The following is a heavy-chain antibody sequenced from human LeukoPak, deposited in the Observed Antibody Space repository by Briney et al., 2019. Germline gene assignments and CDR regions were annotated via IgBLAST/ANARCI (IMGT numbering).Heavy chain of an antibody. CDR2: IIPIFGTA. CDR3: ATTVRGVMDYYYYMDV. J-gene: IGHJ6*03. D-gene: IGHD3-10*01. CDR1: GGTFSSYA. V-gene: IGHV1-69*13. Sequence: SVKVSCKASGGTFSSYAISWVRQAPGQGLEWMGGIIPIFGTANYAQKFQGRVTITADESTSTAYMELSSLRSEDTAAYYCATTVRGVMDYYYYMDVWGKGTTVTVSS.